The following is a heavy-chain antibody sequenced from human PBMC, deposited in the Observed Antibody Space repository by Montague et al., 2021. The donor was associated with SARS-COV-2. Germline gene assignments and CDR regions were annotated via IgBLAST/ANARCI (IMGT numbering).Heavy chain of an antibody. CDR3: ARVGRAATDYFDY. V-gene: IGHV4-61*02. CDR2: IYSNGNT. D-gene: IGHD6-13*01. CDR1: GGSISSDYYY. J-gene: IGHJ4*02. Sequence: TLSLTCTVSGGSISSDYYYWSWIRQPAGKELEWIGRIYSNGNTNYYPSLKSRVTISADTSENQLYLKLSSVTVADTAMYYCARVGRAATDYFDYWGQGILVTLSS.